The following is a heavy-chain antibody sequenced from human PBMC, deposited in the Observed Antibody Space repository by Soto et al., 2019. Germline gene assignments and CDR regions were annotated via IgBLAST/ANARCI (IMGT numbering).Heavy chain of an antibody. CDR2: IYYSGST. D-gene: IGHD1-1*01. CDR3: ARLPRTGTPRYYFDY. Sequence: QVQLQESGPGLVKPSETLSLTCTVSGDSVSSGSYYWSWIRQPPGKGLEWIGYIYYSGSTNYNPSLKSRVTISVDTSKNQFSLNLSSLTAADTAVYYCARLPRTGTPRYYFDYWGQGTLVTVSS. V-gene: IGHV4-61*01. CDR1: GDSVSSGSYY. J-gene: IGHJ4*02.